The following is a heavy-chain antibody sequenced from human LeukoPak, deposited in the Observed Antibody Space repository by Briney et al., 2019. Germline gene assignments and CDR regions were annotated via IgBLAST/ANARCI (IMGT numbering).Heavy chain of an antibody. Sequence: GGSLRLSCAAAGFKFDDYAMYWVRQAPGKGLEWVSGISYNSGSVAYGDSVTGRFTISRDNANSSMYLQMNSLRIEDTGMYYCVKDPTATLDVALFDFWGQGTLVTVSS. D-gene: IGHD3/OR15-3a*01. CDR2: ISYNSGSV. J-gene: IGHJ4*02. CDR1: GFKFDDYA. V-gene: IGHV3-9*01. CDR3: VKDPTATLDVALFDF.